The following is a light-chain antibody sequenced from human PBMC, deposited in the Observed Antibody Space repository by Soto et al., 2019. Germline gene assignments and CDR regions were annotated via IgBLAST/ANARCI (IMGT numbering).Light chain of an antibody. J-gene: IGKJ2*01. CDR2: AAS. V-gene: IGKV3-15*01. CDR3: QHYNNWPYT. CDR1: QSIGSN. Sequence: ETVMTQSPATLSVSPGERATLSCRASQSIGSNLAWYQQRPGQAPRLLIYAASTRATGVPARFSGSGSGTEFSLTISSLQSEDFAVYYCQHYNNWPYTFGQGTKVDIK.